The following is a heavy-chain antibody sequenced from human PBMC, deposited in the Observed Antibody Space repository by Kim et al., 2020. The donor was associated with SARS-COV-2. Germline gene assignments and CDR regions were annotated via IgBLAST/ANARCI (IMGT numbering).Heavy chain of an antibody. CDR1: GFTFISYE. J-gene: IGHJ4*02. D-gene: IGHD3-10*01. CDR3: ARGITMVRGVTDY. CDR2: ISSSGSTI. V-gene: IGHV3-48*03. Sequence: GGSLRLSCAASGFTFISYEMNWVRQAPGKGLGWVSYISSSGSTIYYADSVKGRFTISRDNAKNPLYLQMNSLRARDTAVYYCARGITMVRGVTDYWGQGTLVTVSS.